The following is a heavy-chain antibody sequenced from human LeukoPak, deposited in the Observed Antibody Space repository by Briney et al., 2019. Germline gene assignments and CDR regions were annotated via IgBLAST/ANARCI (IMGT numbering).Heavy chain of an antibody. CDR3: ARVIPSVWSDSGGPEQWLGHFDY. Sequence: GASVKVSCKASGYTFTSYYMHWVRQAPGQGLEWMGWISAYNGNTNYAQKLQGRVTMTTDTSTSTAYMELRSLRSDDTAVYYCARVIPSVWSDSGGPEQWLGHFDYWGQGTLVTVSS. CDR2: ISAYNGNT. D-gene: IGHD6-19*01. V-gene: IGHV1-18*04. CDR1: GYTFTSYY. J-gene: IGHJ4*02.